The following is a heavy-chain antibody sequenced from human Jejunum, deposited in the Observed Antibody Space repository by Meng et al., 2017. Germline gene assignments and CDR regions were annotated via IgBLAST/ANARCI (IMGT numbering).Heavy chain of an antibody. V-gene: IGHV2-5*02. J-gene: IGHJ5*02. CDR1: GFPLSSTWVG. CDR2: IYWDDDK. Sequence: PLKESGPTLVKPTQTLPLTCAFSGFPLSSTWVGVGCIRQPPGKALEWLALIYWDDDKLYSPSLKSRLTITKDTSTNQVVLTITNVDPVDTATYYCTRRPGIAKNWCDPWGQGTLVTVSS. CDR3: TRRPGIAKNWCDP. D-gene: IGHD6-13*01.